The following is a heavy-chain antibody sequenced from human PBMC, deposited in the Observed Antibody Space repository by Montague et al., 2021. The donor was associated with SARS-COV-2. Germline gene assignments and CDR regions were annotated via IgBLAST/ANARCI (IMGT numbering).Heavy chain of an antibody. D-gene: IGHD1-26*01. CDR3: AREGYRSGSFYIDY. V-gene: IGHV3-30*04. CDR2: ISHDESNH. CDR1: RLPFNGYA. J-gene: IGHJ4*01. Sequence: SLRLSCAASRLPFNGYAMHWVRQAPGKGLEWLTFISHDESNHRYADSVKGRFTISRDNSNNTLYLQMDSLRPEDTAVYYCAREGYRSGSFYIDYWGQGTLVTVSS.